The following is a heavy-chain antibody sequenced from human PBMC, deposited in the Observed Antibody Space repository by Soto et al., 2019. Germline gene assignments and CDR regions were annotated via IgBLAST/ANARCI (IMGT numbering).Heavy chain of an antibody. CDR2: IKQDGSEK. CDR3: ARAKFVYYGMDV. V-gene: IGHV3-7*01. Sequence: VQLVESGGGVVQPGRSLRLSCAASGFTFSSYAMHWVRQAPGKGLEWVANIKQDGSEKNYVDSLKGRFTISRDNAKNSLYLQMNSLRAEDTAVYYCARAKFVYYGMDVWGQGTTVTVSS. J-gene: IGHJ6*02. D-gene: IGHD3-16*01. CDR1: GFTFSSYA.